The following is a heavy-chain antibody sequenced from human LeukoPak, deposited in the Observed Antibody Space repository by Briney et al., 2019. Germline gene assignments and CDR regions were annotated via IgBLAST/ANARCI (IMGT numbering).Heavy chain of an antibody. J-gene: IGHJ4*02. CDR2: ISYDGSNK. CDR1: GFTFSSYG. Sequence: PGGSLRLSCAASGFTFSSYGMHWVRQAPGKGLEWVAVISYDGSNKYYADSVKGRFTISRDNSKNTLYLQMNSLRAEDTAVYYCARDRATDDYWGQGTLVTVSS. V-gene: IGHV3-30*03. D-gene: IGHD5-24*01. CDR3: ARDRATDDY.